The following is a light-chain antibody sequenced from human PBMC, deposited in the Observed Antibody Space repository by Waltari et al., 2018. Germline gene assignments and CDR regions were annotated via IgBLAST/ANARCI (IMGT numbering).Light chain of an antibody. J-gene: IGLJ3*02. Sequence: SSELTQDPAVSVALGQTVTITCQGDSLRRYSASWYQKRPGQAPILFLYGQDNRPSGSPDRFSGSTSGDTATLTITGAQAEDEADYYCLSRDSSSTRLFGGGTRLTV. V-gene: IGLV3-19*01. CDR1: SLRRYS. CDR2: GQD. CDR3: LSRDSSSTRL.